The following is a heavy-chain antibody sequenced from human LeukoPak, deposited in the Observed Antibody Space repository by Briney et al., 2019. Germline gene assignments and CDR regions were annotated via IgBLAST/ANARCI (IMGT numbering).Heavy chain of an antibody. J-gene: IGHJ5*02. Sequence: SETLSLTCSVSGDSIIENYWSWIRQPPGKGLQWIGYIYSSGNNNYNPSLRSRVSMSVDTSKNQFSLKLRSVTVADTAVYYCARLRAFFWGWPGGGVVGFAPWGRGPLATVPS. D-gene: IGHD3-16*01. CDR1: GDSIIENY. CDR2: IYSSGNN. V-gene: IGHV4-59*08. CDR3: ARLRAFFWGWPGGGVVGFAP.